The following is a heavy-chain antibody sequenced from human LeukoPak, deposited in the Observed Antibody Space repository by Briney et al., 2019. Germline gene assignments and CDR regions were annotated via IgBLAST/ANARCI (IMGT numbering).Heavy chain of an antibody. D-gene: IGHD2-2*01. CDR2: INPSGGST. V-gene: IGHV1-46*01. CDR3: ARDYCTSTSCSENYYYMDV. J-gene: IGHJ6*03. CDR1: GYTFTSYY. Sequence: ASVKVSCKASGYTFTSYYMHWVRQAPGQGLEWMGIINPSGGSTSYAQKFQGRVTMTRDMSTSTVYMELSNLRSEDTAVSYFARDYCTSTSCSENYYYMDVWGKGTTVTVSS.